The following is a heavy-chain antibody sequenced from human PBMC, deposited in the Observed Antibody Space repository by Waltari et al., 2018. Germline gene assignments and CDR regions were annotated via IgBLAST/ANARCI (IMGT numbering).Heavy chain of an antibody. CDR1: GGPIRSPTHY. V-gene: IGHV4-39*01. CDR2: IFYTGRT. J-gene: IGHJ2*01. CDR3: ARFADYSDSWAFDL. Sequence: QLQLQESGPGLVKPSETLSLTCTLSGGPIRSPTHYWGWTRQPPGKGLDGLGSIFYTGRTYYNPSLRRRLTTSVDTSKNQFSLTVNSVTASDTAIYYCARFADYSDSWAFDLWGRGTLVTVSS. D-gene: IGHD4-17*01.